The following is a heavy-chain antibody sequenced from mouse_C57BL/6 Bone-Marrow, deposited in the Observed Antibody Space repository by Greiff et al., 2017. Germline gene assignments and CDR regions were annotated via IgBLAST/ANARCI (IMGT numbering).Heavy chain of an antibody. D-gene: IGHD1-1*01. CDR2: ISSGSSTI. CDR1: GFTFSDYG. Sequence: EVKLMESGGGLVKPGGSLKLSCAASGFTFSDYGMHWVRQAPEKGLEWVAYISSGSSTIYYADTVKGRFTISRDNAKNTLFLQMTSLRSEDTAMYYCARHYGSRRTAMDYWGQGTSVTVSS. CDR3: ARHYGSRRTAMDY. J-gene: IGHJ4*01. V-gene: IGHV5-17*01.